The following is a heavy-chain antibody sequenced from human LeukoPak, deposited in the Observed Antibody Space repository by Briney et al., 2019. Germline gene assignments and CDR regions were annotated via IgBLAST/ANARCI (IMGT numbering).Heavy chain of an antibody. D-gene: IGHD5-24*01. J-gene: IGHJ6*03. CDR1: GFTFDDYG. Sequence: GGSLRLSCAASGFTFDDYGMSWVRQAPGKGLEWVSGINWNDGSIGYADSVKGRFTISRDNAKNSLYLQMNSLRAKDTALYHCARWLQLRGYYYYMDVWGKGTTVTVSS. CDR3: ARWLQLRGYYYYMDV. CDR2: INWNDGSI. V-gene: IGHV3-20*01.